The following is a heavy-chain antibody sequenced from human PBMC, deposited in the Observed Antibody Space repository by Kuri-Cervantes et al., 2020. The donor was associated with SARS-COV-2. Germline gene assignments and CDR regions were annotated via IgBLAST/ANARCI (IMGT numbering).Heavy chain of an antibody. CDR1: GFTFSSYG. V-gene: IGHV3-30*18. CDR2: ISYDGSNK. CDR3: AKEAIEGAYYFDY. J-gene: IGHJ4*02. Sequence: GGSLRLSCAASGFTFSSYGMHWVRQAPGKGLEWVAVISYDGSNKYYADSVKGRFTISRDNSKNTLYLQMNSLRAEDTAVYYCAKEAIEGAYYFDYWGQGTLVTVSS. D-gene: IGHD1-26*01.